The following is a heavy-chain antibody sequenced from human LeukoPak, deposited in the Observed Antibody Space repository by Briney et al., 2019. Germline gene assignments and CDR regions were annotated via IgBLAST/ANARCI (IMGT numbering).Heavy chain of an antibody. CDR2: IHYSGST. Sequence: SETLSLTCTVSGGSISSYYWSWIRQPPGKGLEWIGYIHYSGSTNYNPSLKSRVTMSVDTSKNQFSLKLSSVTAADTAVYYCARAPVRGYSYGSVLYYFDYWGQGTLVTVSS. V-gene: IGHV4-59*12. CDR3: ARAPVRGYSYGSVLYYFDY. D-gene: IGHD5-18*01. J-gene: IGHJ4*02. CDR1: GGSISSYY.